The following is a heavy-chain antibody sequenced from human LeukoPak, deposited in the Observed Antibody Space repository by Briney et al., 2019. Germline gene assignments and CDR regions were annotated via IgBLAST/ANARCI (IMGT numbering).Heavy chain of an antibody. V-gene: IGHV3-48*01. J-gene: IGHJ4*02. CDR2: ISGSGTTI. CDR3: ATSPPNYDITMIVVPHDY. CDR1: GFTLSSYS. D-gene: IGHD3-22*01. Sequence: PGGSLRLSCAACGFTLSSYSMRWVGQAPGKGGEGVSYISGSGTTIYYADSVKARFTISRDNSKNSLYLQMNSLRAEDTAVYYCATSPPNYDITMIVVPHDYWGQGTLVTVSS.